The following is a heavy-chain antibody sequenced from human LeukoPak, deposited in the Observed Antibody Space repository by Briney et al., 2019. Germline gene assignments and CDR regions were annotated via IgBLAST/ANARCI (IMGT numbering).Heavy chain of an antibody. CDR2: INPNSGGT. D-gene: IGHD5-24*01. J-gene: IGHJ4*02. CDR1: GYTFTGYY. CDR3: ARPKRSRDGYNLWY. Sequence: ASVKVSCKASGYTFTGYYMHWVRQAPGQGLEWMGRINPNSGGTNYAQKFQGRVTMTRDTSISTAYMELSSLRSEDTAVYYCARPKRSRDGYNLWYWGQGTLVTVSS. V-gene: IGHV1-2*06.